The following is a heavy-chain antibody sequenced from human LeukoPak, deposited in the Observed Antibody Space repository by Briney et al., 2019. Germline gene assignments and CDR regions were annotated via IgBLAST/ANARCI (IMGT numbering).Heavy chain of an antibody. CDR3: ARDLEGYHYGSGNYPQ. D-gene: IGHD3-10*01. J-gene: IGHJ4*02. V-gene: IGHV1-2*02. CDR2: INPNSGGT. CDR1: GYTFTGYY. Sequence: VASMKVSCKASGYTFTGYYIHWLRQAPGQGLEWMGFINPNSGGTNYAQKFQGRVTMTRDTSISTAYMELGSLTSDDTAVYYCARDLEGYHYGSGNYPQWGQGTLITVSS.